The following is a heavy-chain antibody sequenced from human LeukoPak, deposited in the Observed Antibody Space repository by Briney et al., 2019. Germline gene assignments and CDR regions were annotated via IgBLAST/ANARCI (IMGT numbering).Heavy chain of an antibody. CDR3: AVGLDVVVTAYLDY. D-gene: IGHD2-21*02. CDR2: ISAYNGNT. Sequence: ASVKVSCKASGYTFTSYGISWVRQAPGQGLEWMGWISAYNGNTNYAQKLQGRVTMTTDTSTSTAYMELRSLRSDDTAVYYCAVGLDVVVTAYLDYWGQGTLVTVSS. CDR1: GYTFTSYG. J-gene: IGHJ4*02. V-gene: IGHV1-18*01.